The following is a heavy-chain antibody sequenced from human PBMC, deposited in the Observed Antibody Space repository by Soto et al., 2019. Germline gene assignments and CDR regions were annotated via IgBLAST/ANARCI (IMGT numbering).Heavy chain of an antibody. CDR3: VRDSVRFGPAFDS. J-gene: IGHJ4*02. CDR2: VFHTGTAY. D-gene: IGHD3-3*01. V-gene: IGHV4-30-4*01. CDR1: GGSIRSGDYY. Sequence: PSETLSLTCTVSGGSIRSGDYYWTWIRQPPGKGLEWIGYVFHTGTAYYYNPSLKRRVNMSIDTSKNQFSLKLNSVTAADTAIYYGVRDSVRFGPAFDSWGQGTQVTVSS.